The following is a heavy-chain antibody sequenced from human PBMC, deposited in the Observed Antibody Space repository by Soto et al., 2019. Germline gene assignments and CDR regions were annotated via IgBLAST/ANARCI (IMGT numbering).Heavy chain of an antibody. CDR1: GGTFSSYA. CDR3: ARVTRLLRDIVVVVAATTPYYYYYGMDV. Sequence: SVKVSCKASGGTFSSYAISWVRQAPGQGLEWMGGIIPIFGTANYAQKFQGRVTITADESTSTAYMELSSLRSEDTAVYYCARVTRLLRDIVVVVAATTPYYYYYGMDVWGQ. CDR2: IIPIFGTA. V-gene: IGHV1-69*13. J-gene: IGHJ6*02. D-gene: IGHD2-15*01.